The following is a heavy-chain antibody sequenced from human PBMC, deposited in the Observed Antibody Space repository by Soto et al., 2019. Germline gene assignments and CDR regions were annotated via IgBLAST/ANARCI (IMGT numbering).Heavy chain of an antibody. CDR3: AKGGAVASYYYGMDV. V-gene: IGHV3-30*18. D-gene: IGHD6-19*01. CDR2: ISYDGSNK. CDR1: GFTFSSYG. Sequence: GGSLRLSCAASGFTFSSYGMHWVRQAPGKGLEWVADISYDGSNKYYADSVKGRFTISRDNSKNTLYLQMNSLRAEDTAVYYCAKGGAVASYYYGMDVWVQGTTVTVSS. J-gene: IGHJ6*02.